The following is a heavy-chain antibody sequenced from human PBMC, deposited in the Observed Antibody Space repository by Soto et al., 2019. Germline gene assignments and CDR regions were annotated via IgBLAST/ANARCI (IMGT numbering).Heavy chain of an antibody. V-gene: IGHV3-48*03. CDR3: VREDSAWDSRGSFDF. CDR1: GFIFSEYE. D-gene: IGHD6-19*01. J-gene: IGHJ3*01. Sequence: GGSLRLSCVVSGFIFSEYEFNWVRQAPGKGLEWVSYIGRGGDTIYDAHSVKGRFIISRDDDKNTLYLEMNSLRAEDTAIYYCVREDSAWDSRGSFDFWGRGTMVTVSS. CDR2: IGRGGDTI.